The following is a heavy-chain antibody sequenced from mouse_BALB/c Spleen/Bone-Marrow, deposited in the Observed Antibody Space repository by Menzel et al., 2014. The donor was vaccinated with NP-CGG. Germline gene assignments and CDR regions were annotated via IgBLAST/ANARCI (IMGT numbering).Heavy chain of an antibody. CDR3: TRGGNWEDFDH. V-gene: IGHV5-17*02. CDR1: GFTFSSFG. J-gene: IGHJ2*01. D-gene: IGHD4-1*01. CDR2: ISSGSSTI. Sequence: EVQLQESGGGLVQPGGSRKLSCAASGFTFSSFGMHWVRQAPERGLEWVAYISSGSSTIFYADTVKGRFTISRDNPKNTLFLQMTSLRSEDTAMYYCTRGGNWEDFDHWGQGTTLTVSS.